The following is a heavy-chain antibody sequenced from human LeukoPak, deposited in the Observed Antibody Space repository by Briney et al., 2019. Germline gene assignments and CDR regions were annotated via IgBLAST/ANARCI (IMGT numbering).Heavy chain of an antibody. CDR2: ISSSGSTT. D-gene: IGHD6-19*01. CDR1: GFTFSDYY. CDR3: AKTTTGYSSGRFPGWPVDY. Sequence: GGSLRLSCAASGFTFSDYYMSWIRQAPGKGLEWVSYISSSGSTTYYADSVKGRFTISRDNAENSLYLQMNSLRAEDTAVYYCAKTTTGYSSGRFPGWPVDYWGQGTLVTVSS. V-gene: IGHV3-11*01. J-gene: IGHJ4*02.